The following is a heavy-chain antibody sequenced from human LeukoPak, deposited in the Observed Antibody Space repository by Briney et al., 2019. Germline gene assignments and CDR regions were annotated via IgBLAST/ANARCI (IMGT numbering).Heavy chain of an antibody. Sequence: ASVKVSCTASGYTFTSYGISWVRQAPGQGLEWVGWISAYNGNTNYAQKLQGRVTMTTDTSTSTAYMELRSLRSDDTAVYYCARDPNGIVGATTPDYWGQGTLVTVSS. CDR1: GYTFTSYG. CDR3: ARDPNGIVGATTPDY. D-gene: IGHD1-26*01. CDR2: ISAYNGNT. J-gene: IGHJ4*02. V-gene: IGHV1-18*01.